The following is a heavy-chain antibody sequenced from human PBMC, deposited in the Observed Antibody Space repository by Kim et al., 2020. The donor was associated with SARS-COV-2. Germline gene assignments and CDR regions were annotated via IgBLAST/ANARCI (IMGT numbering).Heavy chain of an antibody. J-gene: IGHJ4*02. V-gene: IGHV3-23*01. Sequence: GGSLRLSCAASGFTFSTYGMSWVRQAAGKGLEWVSGITGSGGTTSYADSVKGRFTISRDNSKNKLYLQMNSLRAEDTAVYYCANPRGGVTDFWGQGTLVTVSS. CDR2: ITGSGGTT. CDR3: ANPRGGVTDF. D-gene: IGHD2-21*02. CDR1: GFTFSTYG.